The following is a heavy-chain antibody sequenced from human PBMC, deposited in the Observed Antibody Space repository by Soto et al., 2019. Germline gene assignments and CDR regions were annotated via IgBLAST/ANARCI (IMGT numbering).Heavy chain of an antibody. CDR3: AGEVGGTGLQF. J-gene: IGHJ4*02. Sequence: QVQLVQSGTEARKPGSSVKVSCETSGGNFNNYGFNWVRQVPGQRLEWMGGIIPMFGIVKVGQIFQPRVAFTADRSKGTAYMELPRLRHEDTAVYYCAGEVGGTGLQFWGQGTLVIVSS. D-gene: IGHD3-9*01. CDR1: GGNFNNYG. CDR2: IIPMFGIV. V-gene: IGHV1-69*12.